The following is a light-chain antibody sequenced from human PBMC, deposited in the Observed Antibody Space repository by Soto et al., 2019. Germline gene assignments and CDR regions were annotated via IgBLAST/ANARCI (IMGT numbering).Light chain of an antibody. Sequence: QSVLTQPPSASGTPGQRVTISCSGSSSNIGSNTVNWYQQLPGTASKLLIYSNNQRPSGATDRFSGSKSGTSASLAIGGLQSEDEGDYYCAAWDDSLNAVVFGGGTKLTVL. CDR1: SSNIGSNT. CDR2: SNN. J-gene: IGLJ2*01. V-gene: IGLV1-44*01. CDR3: AAWDDSLNAVV.